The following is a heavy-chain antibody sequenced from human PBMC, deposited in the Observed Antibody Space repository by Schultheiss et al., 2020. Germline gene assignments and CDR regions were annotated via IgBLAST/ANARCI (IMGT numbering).Heavy chain of an antibody. D-gene: IGHD3-10*01. Sequence: ASVKVSCKASGYTFTGYYMHWVRQAPGQGLEWMGIINPSGGSTSYAQKFQGRVTMTRDTSASTAYMELNSLRSEDTAVYYCARELPVRGSRFNWFDPWGQGTLVTVSS. J-gene: IGHJ5*02. CDR2: INPSGGST. CDR1: GYTFTGYY. CDR3: ARELPVRGSRFNWFDP. V-gene: IGHV1-46*01.